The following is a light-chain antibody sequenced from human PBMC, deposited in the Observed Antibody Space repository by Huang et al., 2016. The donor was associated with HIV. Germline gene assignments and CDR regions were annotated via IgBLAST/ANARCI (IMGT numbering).Light chain of an antibody. V-gene: IGKV1-33*01. CDR2: DAS. CDR3: QQYHR. Sequence: DIQMTQSPSSLSASVGDRVTNTCQASQDISNYLNWYQQKPGKAPELRIYDASNLETGVPSRFSGSGSGTDFTFTISSLQPEDIATYYCQQYHRFGGGTKVEIK. CDR1: QDISNY. J-gene: IGKJ4*01.